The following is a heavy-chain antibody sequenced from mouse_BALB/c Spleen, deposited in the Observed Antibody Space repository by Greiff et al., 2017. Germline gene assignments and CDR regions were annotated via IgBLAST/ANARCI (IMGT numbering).Heavy chain of an antibody. V-gene: IGHV5-4*02. D-gene: IGHD1-1*02. CDR2: ISDGGSYT. CDR1: GFTFSDYY. CDR3: ARGVYYGYAMDD. Sequence: EVMLVESGGGLVKPGGSLKLSCAASGFTFSDYYMYWVRQTPEKRLEWVATISDGGSYTYYPDSVKGRFTISRDNAKNNLYLQVSSLKSEDTAVYYCARGVYYGYAMDDWGQGTAVTVAA. J-gene: IGHJ4*01.